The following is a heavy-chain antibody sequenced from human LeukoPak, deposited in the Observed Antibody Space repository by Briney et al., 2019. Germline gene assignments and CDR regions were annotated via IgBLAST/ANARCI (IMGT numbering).Heavy chain of an antibody. V-gene: IGHV4-39*01. CDR2: IYFSGST. D-gene: IGHD3-10*01. CDR1: GGSISSSSYY. CDR3: ARLVRGVIFSY. Sequence: SETLSLTCTVSGGSISSSSYYWGWIRQPPGKGLEWIGSIYFSGSTYYNPSLKSRVTISVDTSKNQFSLKLSSVTAADTAVYYCARLVRGVIFSYWGQGTLVTVSS. J-gene: IGHJ4*02.